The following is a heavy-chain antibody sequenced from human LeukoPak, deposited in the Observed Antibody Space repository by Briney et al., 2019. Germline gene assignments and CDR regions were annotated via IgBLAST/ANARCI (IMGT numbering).Heavy chain of an antibody. CDR1: GFTFNSYA. CDR3: AKGGVAAAGTPTSWFDP. D-gene: IGHD6-13*01. V-gene: IGHV3-23*01. Sequence: PGGSLRLSCAASGFTFNSYAMSWVRQAPGKGLEWVSAITASAASTYYADSVKGRFTISRDNSKNTLYLQMNSLRAEDTALYYCAKGGVAAAGTPTSWFDPWGQGTLVTVSS. CDR2: ITASAAST. J-gene: IGHJ5*02.